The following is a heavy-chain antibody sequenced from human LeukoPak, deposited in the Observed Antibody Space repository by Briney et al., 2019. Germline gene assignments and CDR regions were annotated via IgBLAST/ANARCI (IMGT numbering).Heavy chain of an antibody. D-gene: IGHD4-17*01. Sequence: PGGSLRLSCAASGFTFSSYGMSWIRQAPGKGLEWVSYISSSGSTIYYAGSVKGRFTISRDNAKNSLYLQMNSLRAEDTAMYYCVRDFGYGDYVWFDPWGQGTLVTVSS. CDR3: VRDFGYGDYVWFDP. CDR1: GFTFSSYG. J-gene: IGHJ5*02. V-gene: IGHV3-48*04. CDR2: ISSSGSTI.